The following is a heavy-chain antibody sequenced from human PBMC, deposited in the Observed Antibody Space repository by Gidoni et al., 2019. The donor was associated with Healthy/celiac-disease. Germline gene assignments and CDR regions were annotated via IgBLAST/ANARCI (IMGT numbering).Heavy chain of an antibody. CDR3: TTAWDFWSGYYGADY. CDR1: GFTFSNAW. D-gene: IGHD3-3*01. J-gene: IGHJ4*02. Sequence: EVQLVESGGGLVKPGGSLRLSCAASGFTFSNAWMSGVRQAPGKGLAWVGRIKSKTDGGTTDYAAPVKGRFTISRDDSKNTLYLQMNSLKTEDTAVYYCTTAWDFWSGYYGADYWGQGTLVTVSS. V-gene: IGHV3-15*01. CDR2: IKSKTDGGTT.